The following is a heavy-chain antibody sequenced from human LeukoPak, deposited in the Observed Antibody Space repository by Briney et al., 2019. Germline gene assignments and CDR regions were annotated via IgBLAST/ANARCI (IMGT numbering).Heavy chain of an antibody. D-gene: IGHD2-15*01. V-gene: IGHV1-2*02. CDR2: INPNSGGT. CDR3: ARAPSIVNYYYYYMDV. CDR1: GYTFTGYY. J-gene: IGHJ6*03. Sequence: ASVKVSCKASGYTFTGYYMHWVRQAPGQGLEWMGWINPNSGGTNYAQKLQGRVTMTTDTSTSTAYMELRSLRSDDTAVYYCARAPSIVNYYYYYMDVWGKGTTVTVSS.